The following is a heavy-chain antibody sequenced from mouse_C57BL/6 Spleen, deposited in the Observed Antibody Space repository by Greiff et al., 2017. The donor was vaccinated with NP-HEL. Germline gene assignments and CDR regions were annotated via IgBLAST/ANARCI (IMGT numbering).Heavy chain of an antibody. CDR1: GYTFTSYW. Sequence: QVQLQQSGAELVMPGASVKLSCKASGYTFTSYWMHWVKQRPGQGLEWIGEIDPSDSYTNYNQKFKGKSTLTVDKSSSTAYMQLSSLTSEDSAVYYCARSGGYYDSVYYAMDYWGQGTSVTVSS. D-gene: IGHD2-4*01. J-gene: IGHJ4*01. V-gene: IGHV1-69*01. CDR3: ARSGGYYDSVYYAMDY. CDR2: IDPSDSYT.